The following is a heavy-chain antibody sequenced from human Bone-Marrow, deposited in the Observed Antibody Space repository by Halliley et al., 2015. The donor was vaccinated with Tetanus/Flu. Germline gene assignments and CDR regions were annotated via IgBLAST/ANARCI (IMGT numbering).Heavy chain of an antibody. V-gene: IGHV4-59*01. Sequence: YTGRGSNYNPSLKGRVTISVDTSKNQFSLTLSPVTAADTAVYYCARTSDYGDYRRGTYAMDVWGQGTTVTVSS. CDR3: ARTSDYGDYRRGTYAMDV. CDR2: YTGRGS. D-gene: IGHD4-17*01. J-gene: IGHJ6*02.